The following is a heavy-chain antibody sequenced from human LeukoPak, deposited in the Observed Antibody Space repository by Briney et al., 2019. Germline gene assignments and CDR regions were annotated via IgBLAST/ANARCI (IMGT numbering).Heavy chain of an antibody. V-gene: IGHV3-30-3*01. D-gene: IGHD3-10*01. Sequence: GGSLRLSCAASGFTFSNYAMHWVLQAPGKGLDWVAVISYDGSNKYYADSVKGRFTISRDSSKSTLYLQMNSLRAEDTAVYYCARVAGITMVRGVIPHDALDIWGQGTMVTVSS. J-gene: IGHJ3*02. CDR1: GFTFSNYA. CDR2: ISYDGSNK. CDR3: ARVAGITMVRGVIPHDALDI.